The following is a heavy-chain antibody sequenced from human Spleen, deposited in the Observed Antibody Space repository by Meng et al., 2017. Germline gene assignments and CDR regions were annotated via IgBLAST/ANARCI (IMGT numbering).Heavy chain of an antibody. D-gene: IGHD6-13*01. CDR1: GFIFSHFA. CDR3: ARGSDSSSWYGGL. J-gene: IGHJ4*02. V-gene: IGHV3-23*04. CDR2: VSGAGGGP. Sequence: QVGEFGGGLVQPGGSLRLSCEVFGFIFSHFAMSWLRQAPGKGLEGVSTVSGAGGGPDYADSVKGRFTISRDNAKNSLYLQMNSLRAEDTAVYYCARGSDSSSWYGGLWGQGTLVTVSS.